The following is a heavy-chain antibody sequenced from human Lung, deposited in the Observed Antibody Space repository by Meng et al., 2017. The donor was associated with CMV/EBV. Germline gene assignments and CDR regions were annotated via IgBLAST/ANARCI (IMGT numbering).Heavy chain of an antibody. CDR3: AKDSTYSA. Sequence: SLRLSCAASGFSFNHYALRWVRQAPGKGLEWVAVIYAGGRSAYYADSVKGRFTIFRDSSKNTVYLEMNSLRAEDTALYYCAKDSTYSAWGQGTLVTVSS. V-gene: IGHV3-23*03. J-gene: IGHJ5*02. CDR1: GFSFNHYA. D-gene: IGHD6-13*01. CDR2: IYAGGRSA.